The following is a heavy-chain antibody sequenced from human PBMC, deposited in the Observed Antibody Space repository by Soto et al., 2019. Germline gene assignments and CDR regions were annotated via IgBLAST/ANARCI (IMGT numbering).Heavy chain of an antibody. J-gene: IGHJ4*02. V-gene: IGHV1-69*01. CDR3: ARNNYDYVWGSYRFFDY. CDR2: IIPIFGTA. Sequence: QVQLVQSGAEVKKPGSSVKVSCKASGGTFSSYAISWVRQAPGQGLEWMGGIIPIFGTANYAQKFQGRVTITADESTSTAYMELSSLSSEDTAVYYCARNNYDYVWGSYRFFDYWGQGTLVTVSS. CDR1: GGTFSSYA. D-gene: IGHD3-16*02.